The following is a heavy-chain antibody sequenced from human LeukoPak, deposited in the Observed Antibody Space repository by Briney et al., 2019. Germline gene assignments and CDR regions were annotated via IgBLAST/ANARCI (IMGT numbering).Heavy chain of an antibody. CDR3: ARDYGDSTYMDV. V-gene: IGHV4-30-4*08. J-gene: IGHJ6*03. Sequence: SETLSLTCTVSGGSISSGDYYWSWIRQPPGKGLEWIGYIYYSGSTYYNPSPKSRVTISVDTSKNQFSLKLSSVTAADTAVYYCARDYGDSTYMDVWGKGTTVTVSS. D-gene: IGHD4-17*01. CDR1: GGSISSGDYY. CDR2: IYYSGST.